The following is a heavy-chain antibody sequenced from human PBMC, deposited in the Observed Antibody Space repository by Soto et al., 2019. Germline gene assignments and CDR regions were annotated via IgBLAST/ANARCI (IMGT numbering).Heavy chain of an antibody. V-gene: IGHV4-59*01. CDR3: ALRSMAVVPEY. CDR1: GDSISSYY. J-gene: IGHJ4*02. Sequence: QVQLQESGPGLVKPSETLSLTCAVSGDSISSYYCMWIRQPPGKGLESIGYLYYGRSANYNPSLKSRVTLPGDTSTNPCSLTLSSMTAADTAVYYCALRSMAVVPEYWGQGTLVTFSS. CDR2: LYYGRSA. D-gene: IGHD2-2*01.